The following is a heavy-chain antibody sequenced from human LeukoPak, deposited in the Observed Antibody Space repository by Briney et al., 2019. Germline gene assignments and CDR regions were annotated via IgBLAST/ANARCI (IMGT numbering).Heavy chain of an antibody. J-gene: IGHJ5*02. CDR2: IYTSGRT. V-gene: IGHV4-4*07. Sequence: SETLSLTCTVSGGSIGGYSWSWIRQSAGKGLEWIGRIYTSGRTNYNPSFKSRVTMSIDTSKKQFSLKLTSVTAADTAVYYCARDNPAGPWGQGTLVTVSS. CDR1: GGSIGGYS. D-gene: IGHD1-14*01. CDR3: ARDNPAGP.